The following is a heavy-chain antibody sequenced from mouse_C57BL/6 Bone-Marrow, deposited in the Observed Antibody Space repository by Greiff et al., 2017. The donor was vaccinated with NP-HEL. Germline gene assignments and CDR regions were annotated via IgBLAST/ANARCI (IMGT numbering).Heavy chain of an antibody. V-gene: IGHV1-80*01. CDR2: IYPGDGDT. J-gene: IGHJ4*01. D-gene: IGHD1-1*01. CDR3: ARGDYYGSFYAMDY. Sequence: QVQLQQSGAELVKPGASVKISCKASGYAFSSYRMNWVKQRPGKGLEWIGQIYPGDGDTNYNGKFKGKATLTADKSSSTAYMQLSSLTSEDSAVYFCARGDYYGSFYAMDYWGQGTSVTVSS. CDR1: GYAFSSYR.